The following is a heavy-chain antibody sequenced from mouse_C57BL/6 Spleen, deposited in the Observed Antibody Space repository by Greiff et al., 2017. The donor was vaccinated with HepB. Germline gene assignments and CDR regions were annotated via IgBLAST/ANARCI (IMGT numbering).Heavy chain of an antibody. D-gene: IGHD1-1*01. Sequence: QVQLKDSGAELARPGASVKLSCKASGYTFTSYGISWVKQRTGQGLEWIGEIYPRSGNTYYNEKFKGKATLTADKSSSTAYMELRSLTSEDSAVYFCARYYYGSSYWYFDVWGTGTTVTVSS. V-gene: IGHV1-81*01. CDR1: GYTFTSYG. J-gene: IGHJ1*03. CDR3: ARYYYGSSYWYFDV. CDR2: IYPRSGNT.